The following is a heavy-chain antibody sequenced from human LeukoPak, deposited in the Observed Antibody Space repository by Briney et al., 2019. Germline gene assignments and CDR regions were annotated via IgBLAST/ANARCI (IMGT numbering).Heavy chain of an antibody. D-gene: IGHD1-26*01. J-gene: IGHJ3*02. Sequence: GGSLRLSCAASGFTFSSYSMNWVRQAPGKGLEWVSSISSSSSYIYYADSVKGRFTISRDNAKNSLYLQMNSLRAEDTAVCYCARYRFVVGATDSFDMWGQGTTVTVSS. CDR1: GFTFSSYS. CDR3: ARYRFVVGATDSFDM. V-gene: IGHV3-21*01. CDR2: ISSSSSYI.